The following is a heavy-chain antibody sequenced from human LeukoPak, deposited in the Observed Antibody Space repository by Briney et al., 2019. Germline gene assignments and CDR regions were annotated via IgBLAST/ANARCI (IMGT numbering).Heavy chain of an antibody. J-gene: IGHJ5*02. Sequence: SETLSLTCAVYGGSFSGYYWNWIRQPPGKGLEWIGEISTNYNPSLKSRVTISVDTSKNQFSLKLSSVTAADTAVYYCARIGSQLYNWFDPWGQGTLVTVSS. CDR2: IST. V-gene: IGHV4-34*01. CDR3: ARIGSQLYNWFDP. CDR1: GGSFSGYY.